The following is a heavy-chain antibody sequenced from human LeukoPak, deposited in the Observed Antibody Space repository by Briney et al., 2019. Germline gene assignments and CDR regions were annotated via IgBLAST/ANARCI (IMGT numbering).Heavy chain of an antibody. CDR1: GXTLSNYA. J-gene: IGHJ4*02. CDR2: ISDDGSRQ. D-gene: IGHD3-10*01. CDR3: VKDRTGTYTLDY. Sequence: PGGSLRLSCAATGXTLSNYAIHWGRQAPGRGLEWVGFISDDGSRQHYADSVKGRFTISRDNSKNTLNLQMNSLRAEDTAVYYCVKDRTGTYTLDYWGQGTLVTVSS. V-gene: IGHV3-30-3*01.